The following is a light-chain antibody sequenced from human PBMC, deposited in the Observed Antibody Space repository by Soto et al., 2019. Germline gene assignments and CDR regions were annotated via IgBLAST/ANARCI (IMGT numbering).Light chain of an antibody. CDR2: DTS. J-gene: IGKJ5*01. V-gene: IGKV3-11*01. Sequence: ILLTQSPATLSLSAGERATLSCRASRSVSRYLAWYQQKPGQAPRLLIYDTSYRAAGIPDRLSGSGSATDFTLTISSLEPEDFAVYYCQQRSNWITFGQGTRLEIK. CDR3: QQRSNWIT. CDR1: RSVSRY.